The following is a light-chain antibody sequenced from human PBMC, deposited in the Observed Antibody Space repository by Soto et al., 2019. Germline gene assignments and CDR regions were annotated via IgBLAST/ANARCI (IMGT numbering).Light chain of an antibody. CDR3: QQSYSAPWT. CDR2: DAS. V-gene: IGKV1-39*01. J-gene: IGKJ1*01. CDR1: QSISTY. Sequence: DIQMTQSPSSLAAPVGARVTITCRASQSISTYLNWYQQKPGKAPKVLIFDASRLQSGVASRFSGSGSGTDFTLTISSLQPEDSATYYCQQSYSAPWTFGQGTKVQVK.